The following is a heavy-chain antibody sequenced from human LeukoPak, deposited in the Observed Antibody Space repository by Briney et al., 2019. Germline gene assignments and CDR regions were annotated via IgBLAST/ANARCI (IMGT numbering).Heavy chain of an antibody. V-gene: IGHV1-8*01. CDR3: ARISIVGVSY. CDR1: GYTLTSYD. D-gene: IGHD1-26*01. Sequence: ASVKVSCRASGYTLTSYDINWVRQATGQGLEWMGWMNPNSGNTGYAQKFQGRVTVTRNTSISTAYMELSSLRSEDTAVYYCARISIVGVSYWGQGTLVTVSS. CDR2: MNPNSGNT. J-gene: IGHJ4*02.